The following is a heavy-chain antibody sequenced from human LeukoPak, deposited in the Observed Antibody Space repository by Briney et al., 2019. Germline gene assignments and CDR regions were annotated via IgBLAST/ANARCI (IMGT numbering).Heavy chain of an antibody. CDR3: ARRHKNWNYEGFNP. J-gene: IGHJ5*02. CDR1: GGSISSSSYY. CDR2: IYYSGST. V-gene: IGHV4-39*07. D-gene: IGHD1-7*01. Sequence: SETLSLTCTVSGGSISSSSYYWGWIRQPPGKGLEWIGSIYYSGSTNYNPSLKSRVTISVDTSKNQFSLKLSSVTAADTAVYYCARRHKNWNYEGFNPWGQGTLVTVSS.